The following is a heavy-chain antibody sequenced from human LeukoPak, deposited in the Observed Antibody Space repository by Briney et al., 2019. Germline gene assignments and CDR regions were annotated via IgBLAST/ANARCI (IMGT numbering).Heavy chain of an antibody. J-gene: IGHJ4*02. CDR3: ARVDSPRPAGRPSDF. D-gene: IGHD2-2*03. Sequence: GGSLRLSCVGSGFSFSGYSMTWVRQAPDMGLEWVSSISRGKSFIYYASSVRGRFTISRDNAKNSLYLQMDRLRAEDTAVYYCARVDSPRPAGRPSDFWGQGTLVTVSS. CDR1: GFSFSGYS. V-gene: IGHV3-21*01. CDR2: ISRGKSFI.